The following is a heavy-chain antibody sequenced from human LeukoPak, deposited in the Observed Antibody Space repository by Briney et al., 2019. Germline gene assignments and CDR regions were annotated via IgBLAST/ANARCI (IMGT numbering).Heavy chain of an antibody. D-gene: IGHD4-17*01. J-gene: IGHJ4*02. V-gene: IGHV5-51*01. CDR2: IYPGDSDT. CDR3: ARLYGDYLGGYFDY. Sequence: GEPLQISCHGSGYSFSIYWIGWVRPMPGKGLEWMGIIYPGDSDTRYSPSFQGQVTISADKSISTAYLQWSSLKASDTAMYDCARLYGDYLGGYFDYWGQGTLVTVSS. CDR1: GYSFSIYW.